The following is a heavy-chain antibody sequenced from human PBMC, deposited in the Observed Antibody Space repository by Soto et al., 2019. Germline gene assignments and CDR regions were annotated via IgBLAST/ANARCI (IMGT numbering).Heavy chain of an antibody. J-gene: IGHJ6*02. CDR3: ARDQLGDYDFWSGYYSRYYYYGMDV. Sequence: GGSLRLSCAASGFTFSSYGMHWVRQAPGKGLEWVAVIWYDGSNKYYADSVKGRFTISRDNSKNTLYLQMNSLRAEDTAVYYCARDQLGDYDFWSGYYSRYYYYGMDVWGQGTTVTVSS. CDR1: GFTFSSYG. D-gene: IGHD3-3*01. CDR2: IWYDGSNK. V-gene: IGHV3-33*01.